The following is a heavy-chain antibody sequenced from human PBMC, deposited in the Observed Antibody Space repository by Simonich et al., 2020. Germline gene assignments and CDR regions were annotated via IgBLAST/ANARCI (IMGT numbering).Heavy chain of an antibody. CDR3: ARHAGFAFDI. D-gene: IGHD6-13*01. J-gene: IGHJ3*02. V-gene: IGHV4-39*01. CDR1: GGSISSSSYY. Sequence: QLQLQESGPGLVKPSETLSLTCTVSGGSISSSSYYWGWIRQPPGKGLEWIGSIYYSRSTDYNPSLKSRVTISVDTSKNQFSLKLSSVTAADTAVYYCARHAGFAFDIWGQGTMVTVSS. CDR2: IYYSRST.